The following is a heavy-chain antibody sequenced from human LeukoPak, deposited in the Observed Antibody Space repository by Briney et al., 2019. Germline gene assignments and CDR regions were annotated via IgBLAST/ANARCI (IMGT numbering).Heavy chain of an antibody. V-gene: IGHV3-21*01. Sequence: GGFLRLSCAASGFTFSSYSMNWVRQAPGKGLEWVSSISSSSSYIYYADSVKGRFTISRDNAKNSLYLQMNSLRAEDTAVYYCARDRSPAYSGSYYFDPWGQGTLVTVSS. CDR1: GFTFSSYS. D-gene: IGHD1-26*01. J-gene: IGHJ5*02. CDR3: ARDRSPAYSGSYYFDP. CDR2: ISSSSSYI.